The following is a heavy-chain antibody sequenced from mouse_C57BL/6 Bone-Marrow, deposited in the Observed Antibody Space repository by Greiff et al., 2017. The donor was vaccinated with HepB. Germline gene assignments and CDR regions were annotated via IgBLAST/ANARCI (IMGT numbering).Heavy chain of an antibody. Sequence: EVMLVESGGDLVKPGGSLKLSCAASGFTFSSYGMSWVRQTPDKRLEWVATISSGGSYTYYPDSVKGRFTISRDNAKNTLYLQMSSLKSEDTAMYYCARRQLRNYAMDYWGQGTSVTVSS. J-gene: IGHJ4*01. D-gene: IGHD3-2*02. CDR2: ISSGGSYT. CDR3: ARRQLRNYAMDY. V-gene: IGHV5-6*02. CDR1: GFTFSSYG.